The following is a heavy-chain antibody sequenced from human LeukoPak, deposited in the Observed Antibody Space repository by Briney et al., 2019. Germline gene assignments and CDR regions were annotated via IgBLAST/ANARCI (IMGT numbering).Heavy chain of an antibody. V-gene: IGHV3-23*01. Sequence: PGGSLRLSCAGSGFTFSSCSMSWVRQAPGKGLEWVSVISGSGSSTYYADSVKGRFTISRDNSKNTLYLQMNSLRAEDTAMYYCARDPYDSSGYYFRYFDYWGQGTLVTVSS. CDR2: ISGSGSST. J-gene: IGHJ4*02. CDR1: GFTFSSCS. CDR3: ARDPYDSSGYYFRYFDY. D-gene: IGHD3-22*01.